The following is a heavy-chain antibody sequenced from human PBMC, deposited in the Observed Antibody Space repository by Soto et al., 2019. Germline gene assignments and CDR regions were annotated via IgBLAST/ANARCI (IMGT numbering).Heavy chain of an antibody. V-gene: IGHV5-51*01. J-gene: IGHJ4*02. CDR2: IYPGDSET. D-gene: IGHD2-21*01. CDR3: ARRKHVNGGLWYFDY. Sequence: PGESLKISCKGSGYSFTSYWIGWVRQMPGKGLEWMGMIYPGDSETRYSPSFQGQATISADKSISTAYLQWSSLKASDTAIYYCARRKHVNGGLWYFDYWGQGALVTVSS. CDR1: GYSFTSYW.